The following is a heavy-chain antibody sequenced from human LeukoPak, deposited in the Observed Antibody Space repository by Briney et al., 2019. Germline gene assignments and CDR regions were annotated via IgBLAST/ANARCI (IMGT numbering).Heavy chain of an antibody. D-gene: IGHD6-19*01. CDR3: ARDGGVAVAYDY. Sequence: PGGSLRLSCAASGFTFSSYAMSWVRQAPGKGLEWVSAISGSGGSTYYADSVKGRFTISRDNAKKSLDLQMNSVRAEDTAVYYCARDGGVAVAYDYWGQGTLVTVSS. V-gene: IGHV3-23*01. CDR1: GFTFSSYA. CDR2: ISGSGGST. J-gene: IGHJ4*02.